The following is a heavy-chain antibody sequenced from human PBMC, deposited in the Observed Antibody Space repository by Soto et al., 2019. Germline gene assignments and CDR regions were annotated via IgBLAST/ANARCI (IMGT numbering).Heavy chain of an antibody. CDR1: GFRFDDYG. D-gene: IGHD3-10*01. V-gene: IGHV3-20*04. Sequence: GSLRLSCAASGFRFDDYGMSWVRQVPGKGLEWVSGINWNGDSTGYADSVKGRFTISRDKAKNSLYLQMNSLRDEDTALYYCAKSRNSRLYFYDYWGQGTLVTVSS. CDR2: INWNGDST. J-gene: IGHJ4*02. CDR3: AKSRNSRLYFYDY.